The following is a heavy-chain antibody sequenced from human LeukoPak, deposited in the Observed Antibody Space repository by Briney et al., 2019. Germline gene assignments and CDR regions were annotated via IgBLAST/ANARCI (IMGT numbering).Heavy chain of an antibody. CDR1: GGTFSNDP. V-gene: IGHV1-69*08. Sequence: SVKVSCKASGGTFSNDPISWLRQAPGQRLEWMGNISPLLGTTVYTQEFQGRVTITTVKATNTIYMDLYSLTSDDTAMYYCAKDRCTGDYCYHDHWGQGTLVTVSS. D-gene: IGHD2-8*02. CDR2: ISPLLGTT. J-gene: IGHJ4*02. CDR3: AKDRCTGDYCYHDH.